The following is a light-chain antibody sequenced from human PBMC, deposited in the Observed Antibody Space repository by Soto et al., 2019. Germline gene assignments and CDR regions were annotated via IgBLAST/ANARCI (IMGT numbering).Light chain of an antibody. CDR1: QYIGTS. CDR2: GAY. Sequence: DIRMTHSPSSVSASLGDRVTITCRASQYIGTSLAWYQQRPGEAPKLRIYGAYRLHVGVPSRFPDSGSGTDFTLTITSLQPEDFGIYFCQQTHDLPRTFGLGTKVQF. CDR3: QQTHDLPRT. J-gene: IGKJ4*01. V-gene: IGKV1-12*01.